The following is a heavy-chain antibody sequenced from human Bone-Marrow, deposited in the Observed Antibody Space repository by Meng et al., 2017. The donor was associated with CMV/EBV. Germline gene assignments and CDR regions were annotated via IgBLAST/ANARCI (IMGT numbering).Heavy chain of an antibody. D-gene: IGHD2-2*02. Sequence: GGSLRLSCAASGFTFSSYAMSWVRQAPGKGLEWVSSISSSSSYIYYADSVKGRFTISRDNAKNSLYLQMNSLRAEDTAVYYCARDLNDVVVPAAILGRYYYYGMDVWGQGTTVTVSS. V-gene: IGHV3-21*01. J-gene: IGHJ6*02. CDR2: ISSSSSYI. CDR3: ARDLNDVVVPAAILGRYYYYGMDV. CDR1: GFTFSSYA.